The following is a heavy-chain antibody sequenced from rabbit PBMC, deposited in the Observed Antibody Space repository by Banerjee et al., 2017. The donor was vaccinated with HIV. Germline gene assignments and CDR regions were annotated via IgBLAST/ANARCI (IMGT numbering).Heavy chain of an antibody. CDR2: IYTDSGSA. J-gene: IGHJ4*01. V-gene: IGHV1S40*01. CDR3: AKWPDAATSSLYL. Sequence: QSLEESGGDLVKPEGSLTLTCTASGFTLSSSYYMCWVRQAPGKGLEWIGCIYTDSGSAYYASWAKGRFTISKTSSTTVTLQMTSLTAADTAIYFCAKWPDAATSSLYLWGQGTLVTVS. CDR1: GFTLSSSYY. D-gene: IGHD8-1*01.